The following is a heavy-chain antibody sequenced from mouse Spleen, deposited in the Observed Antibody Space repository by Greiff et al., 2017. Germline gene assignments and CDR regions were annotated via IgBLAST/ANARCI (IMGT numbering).Heavy chain of an antibody. J-gene: IGHJ3*01. CDR2: IHPNSGST. D-gene: IGHD2-13*01. V-gene: IGHV1-64*01. Sequence: VQLQQSGAELVKPGASVKLSCKASGYTFTSYWMHWVKQRPGQGLEWIGMIHPNSGSTNYNEKFKSKATLTVDKSSSTAYMQLSSLTSEDSAVYYCAIYYGDIFAYWGQGTLVTVSA. CDR1: GYTFTSYW. CDR3: AIYYGDIFAY.